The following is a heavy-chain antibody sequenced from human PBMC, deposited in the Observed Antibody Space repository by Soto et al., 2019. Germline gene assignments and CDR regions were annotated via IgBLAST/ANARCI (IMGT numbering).Heavy chain of an antibody. J-gene: IGHJ4*02. V-gene: IGHV3-23*01. CDR3: AKGGVAGTPPGLGDY. CDR1: GFTFSSYA. Sequence: EVQLLESGGGLVQPGGSLRLSCAASGFTFSSYAMSWVRQAPGKGLEWVSAISGSGGSTYYADSVKGRFTISRDNSNNTLYLQMNSLRAEDTAVYYSAKGGVAGTPPGLGDYWGQGTLVTVSS. CDR2: ISGSGGST. D-gene: IGHD6-19*01.